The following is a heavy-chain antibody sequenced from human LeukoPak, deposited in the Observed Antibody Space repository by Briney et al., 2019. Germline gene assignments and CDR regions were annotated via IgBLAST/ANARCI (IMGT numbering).Heavy chain of an antibody. CDR1: GFTFSNAW. J-gene: IGHJ4*02. V-gene: IGHV3-15*01. D-gene: IGHD3-22*01. CDR2: IKSKTDGGTT. CDR3: TTVYSDSGGFYFNCCDY. Sequence: GGSLRLSCAASGFTFSNAWMSWVRQAPGKGLEWVGRIKSKTDGGTTDYAAPVKGRFTISRDDSKNTLYLQMNCLKTEDTAVYYCTTVYSDSGGFYFNCCDYWGQGTLVTVST.